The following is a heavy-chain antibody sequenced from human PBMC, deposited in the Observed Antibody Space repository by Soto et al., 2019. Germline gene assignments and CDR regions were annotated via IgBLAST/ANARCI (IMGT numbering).Heavy chain of an antibody. J-gene: IGHJ6*02. D-gene: IGHD2-2*01. V-gene: IGHV3-30*18. CDR3: AKREVAVVPAAPSGGMDV. CDR1: GFTFSSYG. CDR2: ISYDGSNK. Sequence: GVSLRLSCAASGFTFSSYGMHWVRQAPGKGLEWVAVISYDGSNKYYADSVKGRFTISRDNSKNTLYLQMNSLRAEDTAVYYCAKREVAVVPAAPSGGMDVWGQGTTVTVSS.